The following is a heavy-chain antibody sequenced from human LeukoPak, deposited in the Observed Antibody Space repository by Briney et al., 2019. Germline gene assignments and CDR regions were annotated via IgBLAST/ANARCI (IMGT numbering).Heavy chain of an antibody. Sequence: GGSLRLSCAASGFTFSSYSMNWVRQAPGKGLEWVSSISSSSSYIYYADSVKGRFTISRDNAKNSLYLQMNSLRAEDTAVCYCARDSGYCGGDCYSGAFDIWGQGTMVTVSS. CDR3: ARDSGYCGGDCYSGAFDI. V-gene: IGHV3-21*01. CDR2: ISSSSSYI. D-gene: IGHD2-21*02. CDR1: GFTFSSYS. J-gene: IGHJ3*02.